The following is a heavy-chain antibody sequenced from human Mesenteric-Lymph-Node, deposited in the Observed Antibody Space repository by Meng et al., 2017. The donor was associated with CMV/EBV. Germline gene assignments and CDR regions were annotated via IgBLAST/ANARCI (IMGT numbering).Heavy chain of an antibody. J-gene: IGHJ6*02. CDR3: ARSYYDLEHTYGMDV. CDR1: GYTFTNYG. Sequence: ASVKVSCKASGYTFTNYGISWVRQAPGQGLEWMGWISAYNGNTNYAQKFQGRVTMTTDTSTSTAYMELRSLRSDDTAVYYCARSYYDLEHTYGMDVWGQGTTVTVSS. CDR2: ISAYNGNT. D-gene: IGHD3-3*01. V-gene: IGHV1-18*01.